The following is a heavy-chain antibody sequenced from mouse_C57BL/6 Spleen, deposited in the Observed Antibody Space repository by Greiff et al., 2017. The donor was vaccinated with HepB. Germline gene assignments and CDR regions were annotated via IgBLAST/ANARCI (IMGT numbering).Heavy chain of an antibody. Sequence: EVMLVESEGGLVQPGSSMKLSCTASGFTFSDYYMAWVRQVPEKGLEWVANINYDGSSTYYLDSLKSRFIISRDNAKNILYLQMSSLKSEDTATYYCARWDDGYRMDYWGQGTSVTVSS. V-gene: IGHV5-16*01. CDR3: ARWDDGYRMDY. D-gene: IGHD2-3*01. CDR2: INYDGSST. J-gene: IGHJ4*01. CDR1: GFTFSDYY.